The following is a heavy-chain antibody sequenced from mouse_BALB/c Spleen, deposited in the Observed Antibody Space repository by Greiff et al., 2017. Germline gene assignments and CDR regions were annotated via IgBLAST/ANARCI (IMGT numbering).Heavy chain of an antibody. V-gene: IGHV10S3*01. CDR1: GFTFNTNA. CDR2: IRSKSNNYAT. D-gene: IGHD2-1*01. Sequence: EVQLVETGGGLVQPKGSLKLSCAASGFTFNTNAMNWVRQAPGKGLEWVARIRSKSNNYATYYADSVKDRFTISRDDSQSMLYLQMNNLKTEDTAMYYCVRDSDGKAYAMDYWGQGTSVTVSS. J-gene: IGHJ4*01. CDR3: VRDSDGKAYAMDY.